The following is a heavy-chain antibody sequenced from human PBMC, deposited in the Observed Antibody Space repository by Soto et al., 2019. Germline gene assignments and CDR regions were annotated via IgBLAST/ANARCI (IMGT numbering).Heavy chain of an antibody. V-gene: IGHV1-69*06. CDR3: AREMDSSGYSWYYFDY. CDR2: IIPIFGTA. D-gene: IGHD3-22*01. CDR1: GGTFSSYA. Sequence: GASVKVSCKASGGTFSSYAISWVRQAPGQGLEWMGGIIPIFGTANYAQKFQGRVTITADKSTSTAYMELSSLRSEDTAVYYCAREMDSSGYSWYYFDYWGQGTLVTVSS. J-gene: IGHJ4*02.